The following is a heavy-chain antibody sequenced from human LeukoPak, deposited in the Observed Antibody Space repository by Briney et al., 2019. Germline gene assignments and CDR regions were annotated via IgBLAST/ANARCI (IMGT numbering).Heavy chain of an antibody. V-gene: IGHV4-4*07. CDR1: GGSISSYY. CDR2: IYTSGST. Sequence: SETLSLTCTVSGGSISSYYWSWIRQPAGKGLEWIGRIYTSGSTNYNPSLKSRVTMSVDTSKNQFSLKLSSVTAADTAVYYCARDRTHSSSWYRLGWFDPWGQGTLVTVSS. D-gene: IGHD6-13*01. J-gene: IGHJ5*02. CDR3: ARDRTHSSSWYRLGWFDP.